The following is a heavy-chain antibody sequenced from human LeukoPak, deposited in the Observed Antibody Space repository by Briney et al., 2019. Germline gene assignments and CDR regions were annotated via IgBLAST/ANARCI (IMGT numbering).Heavy chain of an antibody. CDR1: GFSFSSYV. CDR3: MNPNHYGSGR. CDR2: ISQNGDNT. D-gene: IGHD3-10*01. Sequence: GGSLRLSCSVSGFSFSSYVLHWVRQAQGKGLESVSGISQNGDNTYCADSVKGRFTISKDNSENTLYLQMNSLRPEDTAVYYCMNPNHYGSGRWGQGTLVTVSS. V-gene: IGHV3-64D*06. J-gene: IGHJ4*02.